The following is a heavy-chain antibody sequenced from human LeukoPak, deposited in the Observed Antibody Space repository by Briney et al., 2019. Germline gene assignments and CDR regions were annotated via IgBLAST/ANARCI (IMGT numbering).Heavy chain of an antibody. J-gene: IGHJ4*02. D-gene: IGHD6-13*01. CDR1: GDSISTSSYY. Sequence: SETLSLTCTVSGDSISTSSYYWDWIRQPPGKGLEWIASIYYSGSTYYNPSLESRVTISIDTSKNQFSLKLSSVTAADTAVYYCARVYSSSWYSVGFDYWGQGTLVTVSS. V-gene: IGHV4-39*07. CDR2: IYYSGST. CDR3: ARVYSSSWYSVGFDY.